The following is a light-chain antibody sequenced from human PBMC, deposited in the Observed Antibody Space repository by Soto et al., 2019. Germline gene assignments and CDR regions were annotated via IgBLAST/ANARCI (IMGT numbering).Light chain of an antibody. CDR2: DVT. CDR1: SSDVGDYEH. J-gene: IGLJ3*02. CDR3: SLYTSSSTWV. V-gene: IGLV2-18*01. Sequence: QSVLTQPPSVSGSPGQSVTISCTVTSSDVGDYEHVSWYQQAPGTAPKLIIFDVTNRPSGVPDRFSGSKSGNTPSLTIFGLQAEDEADYYCSLYTSSSTWVFGGGTQLTV.